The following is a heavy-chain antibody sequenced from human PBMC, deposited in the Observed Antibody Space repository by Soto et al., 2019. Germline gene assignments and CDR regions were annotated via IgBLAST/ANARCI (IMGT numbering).Heavy chain of an antibody. J-gene: IGHJ6*02. CDR3: ARGNPFNYAGFDV. D-gene: IGHD3-16*01. V-gene: IGHV1-8*01. CDR1: GYTFSDFD. Sequence: QAHLEQSGAELKRPGASVKVSCKASGYTFSDFDINWLRQASGQGPEWMGWMNAKSGDTFFPQRVQGKLNMTWDTSLSTAYMEVGSLTSDDTAIYYCARGNPFNYAGFDVWGQGTTVAVSS. CDR2: MNAKSGDT.